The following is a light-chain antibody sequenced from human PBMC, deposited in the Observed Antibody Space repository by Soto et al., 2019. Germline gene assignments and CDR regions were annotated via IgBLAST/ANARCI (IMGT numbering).Light chain of an antibody. CDR1: QSIYIY. V-gene: IGKV1-39*01. Sequence: DIQMTQRPSWLSTYSEDIVSGTFRASQSIYIYLNWYQQKAGKAPKLLIYAAYRLQRGVLSPFCGGGSGTDFTLTISSLQPEDFATYYCQQSHSGITFGQGTRLEIK. CDR3: QQSHSGIT. J-gene: IGKJ5*01. CDR2: AAY.